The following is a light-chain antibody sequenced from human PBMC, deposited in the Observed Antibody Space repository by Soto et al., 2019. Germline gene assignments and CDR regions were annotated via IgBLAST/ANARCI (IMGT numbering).Light chain of an antibody. V-gene: IGKV3-15*01. J-gene: IGKJ1*01. CDR1: QSVSSS. CDR3: QQYNNWPPT. CDR2: GAS. Sequence: EIVLTQFPATLSLSPGERATLSCRASQSVSSSLAWYQQNPGQAPRLLIYGASTRATGIPARFSGSGSGTEFTLTISSLQSEDFAVYYCQQYNNWPPTFGQGTKVDIK.